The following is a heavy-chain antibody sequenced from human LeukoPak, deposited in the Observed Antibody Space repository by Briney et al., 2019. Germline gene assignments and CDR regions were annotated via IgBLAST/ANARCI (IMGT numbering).Heavy chain of an antibody. CDR3: ARETTVVTPGYFDY. Sequence: GGSLRLSCAASGFTFSNYALSWVRQAPGKGLEWVSAISGSGGSTYYADSVKGRFTISRDNSKNTLYLQMNSLRAEDTAVYYCARETTVVTPGYFDYWGQGTLVTVSS. J-gene: IGHJ4*02. V-gene: IGHV3-23*01. CDR2: ISGSGGST. D-gene: IGHD4-23*01. CDR1: GFTFSNYA.